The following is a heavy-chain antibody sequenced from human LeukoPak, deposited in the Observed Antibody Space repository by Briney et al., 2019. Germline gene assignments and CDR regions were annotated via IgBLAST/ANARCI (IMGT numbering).Heavy chain of an antibody. CDR3: ARERERFFNL. CDR2: ISWNSGSI. V-gene: IGHV3-9*01. CDR1: GFTFDDYA. D-gene: IGHD3-3*01. Sequence: QPGRSLRLSCAASGFTFDDYAMHWVRQAPGKGLEWVSGISWNSGSIGYADSVKGRFTISRDNAKNTLYLQMNSLRAEDTAVYYCARERERFFNLWGQGTLVTVSS. J-gene: IGHJ5*02.